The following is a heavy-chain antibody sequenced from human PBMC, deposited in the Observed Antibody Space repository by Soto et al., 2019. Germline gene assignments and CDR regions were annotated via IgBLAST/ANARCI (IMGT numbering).Heavy chain of an antibody. J-gene: IGHJ5*02. CDR3: ARDSGDPKSDSWFDP. V-gene: IGHV1-18*01. CDR2: ISVYNGKS. Sequence: ASVKVSCKASGYTFTSYGISWVRQAPGQGLEWMGWISVYNGKSNYAQKLQGRVTRTTDTSTSTAYMELRSLRSDDTAVYYCARDSGDPKSDSWFDPWGQGTLVTVSS. CDR1: GYTFTSYG. D-gene: IGHD4-17*01.